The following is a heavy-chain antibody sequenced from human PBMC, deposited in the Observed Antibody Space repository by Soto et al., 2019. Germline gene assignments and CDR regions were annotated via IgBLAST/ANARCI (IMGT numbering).Heavy chain of an antibody. CDR1: GGSISSYY. Sequence: SETLSLTCTVSGGSISSYYWSWIRQPPGKGLEWIGYIYYSGSTNYNPSLKSRVTISVDTSKNQFSLKLSSVTAADTAVYYCARQNYDFWSGYYGYWGQGTLVTVS. D-gene: IGHD3-3*01. J-gene: IGHJ4*02. V-gene: IGHV4-59*01. CDR2: IYYSGST. CDR3: ARQNYDFWSGYYGY.